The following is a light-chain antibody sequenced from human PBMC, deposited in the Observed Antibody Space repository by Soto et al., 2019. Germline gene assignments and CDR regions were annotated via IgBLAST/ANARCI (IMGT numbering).Light chain of an antibody. Sequence: EIVMTQSPATLSVSPGERATLSCRASQSVGSNLAWYQQKPGQAPRLRIYDASTRATGVPTRFSGTGYGTEFTLTINSLQSEDFAVYYCQQNHDWPLTFGGGTKVEIK. V-gene: IGKV3-15*01. J-gene: IGKJ4*01. CDR1: QSVGSN. CDR3: QQNHDWPLT. CDR2: DAS.